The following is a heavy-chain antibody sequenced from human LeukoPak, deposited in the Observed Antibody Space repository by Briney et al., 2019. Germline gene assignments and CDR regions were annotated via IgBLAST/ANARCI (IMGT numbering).Heavy chain of an antibody. Sequence: ASVTVSCKVSGYTLTELSMHWVRQAPGKGLEWMGGFDPEDGETIYAQKFQGRVTMTRDTSTNTAYMELRGLTSEDTAVYYCARNPPRTGDFNSWGQGALVTVSS. J-gene: IGHJ4*02. CDR1: GYTLTELS. CDR3: ARNPPRTGDFNS. CDR2: FDPEDGET. D-gene: IGHD7-27*01. V-gene: IGHV1-24*01.